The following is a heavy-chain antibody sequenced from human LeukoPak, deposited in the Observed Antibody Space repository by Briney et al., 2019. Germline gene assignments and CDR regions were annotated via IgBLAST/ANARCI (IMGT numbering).Heavy chain of an antibody. CDR3: VRGPYGASISNWFDP. CDR2: IYYNGDT. Sequence: SETLSLTCSVSGDSITGYSWSWIRQTRGKGLEWIAYIYYNGDTHYNPSLNSRLSISVDTPNNQFSLNLRSVTAADTAVYYCVRGPYGASISNWFDPWGQGLLVTVSS. J-gene: IGHJ5*02. CDR1: GDSITGYS. V-gene: IGHV4-59*01. D-gene: IGHD4/OR15-4a*01.